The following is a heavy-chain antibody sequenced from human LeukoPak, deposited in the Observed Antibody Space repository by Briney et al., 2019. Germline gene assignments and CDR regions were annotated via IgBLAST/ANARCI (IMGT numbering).Heavy chain of an antibody. J-gene: IGHJ4*02. CDR2: IYSGGST. V-gene: IGHV3-66*04. D-gene: IGHD6-13*01. CDR1: GFTVSSNY. CDR3: ARRYSSSWYDY. Sequence: PGGSLRLSCAASGFTVSSNYMSWVRQAPGKGLEWASVIYSGGSTYYADSVKGRFTISRDNSKNTLYLQMNSLRAEDTAVYYCARRYSSSWYDYWGQGTLVTVSS.